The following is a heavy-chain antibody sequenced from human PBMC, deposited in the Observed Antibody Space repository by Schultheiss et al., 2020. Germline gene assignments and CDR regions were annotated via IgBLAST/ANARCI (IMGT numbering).Heavy chain of an antibody. CDR1: GGTFSSYA. CDR2: IIPIFGIA. D-gene: IGHD3-10*01. J-gene: IGHJ4*02. V-gene: IGHV1-69*10. CDR3: ARDQLWFGELLYPIDY. Sequence: SVKVSCKASGGTFSSYAISWVRQAPGQGLEWMGGIIPIFGIANYAQKLQGRVTMTTDTSTSTAYMELRSLRSDDTAVYYCARDQLWFGELLYPIDYWGQGTLVTVSA.